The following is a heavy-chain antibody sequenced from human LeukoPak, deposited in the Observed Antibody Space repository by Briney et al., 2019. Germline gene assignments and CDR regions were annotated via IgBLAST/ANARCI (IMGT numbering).Heavy chain of an antibody. V-gene: IGHV3-53*01. CDR3: ARDGYYYDSSGQVNYYYYYMDV. D-gene: IGHD3-22*01. CDR2: IYSGGST. CDR1: GFTVSSDY. Sequence: GGSLRLSCAASGFTVSSDYMTWVRQAPGKGLEWVSLIYSGGSTYYADSVKGRFTISRDNFKNTLYLQMNSLRAEDTAVYYCARDGYYYDSSGQVNYYYYYMDVWGKGTTVTVSS. J-gene: IGHJ6*03.